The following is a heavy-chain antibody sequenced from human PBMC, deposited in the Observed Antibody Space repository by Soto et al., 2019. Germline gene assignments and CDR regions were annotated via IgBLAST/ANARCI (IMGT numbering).Heavy chain of an antibody. D-gene: IGHD3-10*01. CDR2: VNPILSIS. CDR1: GDTFSFYT. CDR3: ATSYGSGYRAFDY. V-gene: IGHV1-69*02. Sequence: SVKVSCKASGDTFSFYTINWVRQAPGLGLEWMGRVNPILSISNYAQKFQGRVTMTADKSTSTACMELRSLRSEDTAFYYCATSYGSGYRAFDYWGQGALVTVSS. J-gene: IGHJ4*02.